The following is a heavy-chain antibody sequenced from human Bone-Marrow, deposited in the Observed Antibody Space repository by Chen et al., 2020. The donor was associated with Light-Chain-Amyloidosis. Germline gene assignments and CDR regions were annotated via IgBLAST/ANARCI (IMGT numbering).Heavy chain of an antibody. CDR3: ARRSGSGGYFES. V-gene: IGHV1-69*12. CDR1: GDSLNNFA. J-gene: IGHJ4*02. Sequence: VHLVQSGAELRRPGSSVKISCRASGDSLNNFAVSWVRQAPGQPFDWMGVIMPRFGTSNSAQRFHGRVTFTASTDTAFMELKSLPAEDTALYYCARRSGSGGYFESWGQGTLVTVSS. CDR2: IMPRFGTS. D-gene: IGHD2-15*01.